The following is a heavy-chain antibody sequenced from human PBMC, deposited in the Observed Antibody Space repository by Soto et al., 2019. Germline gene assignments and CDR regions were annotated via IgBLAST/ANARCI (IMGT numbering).Heavy chain of an antibody. J-gene: IGHJ6*02. CDR3: ARDGEWELTDYYYYGMDV. D-gene: IGHD1-26*01. V-gene: IGHV3-30-3*01. Sequence: GGSLRLSCAASGFTFSSYAMHWVRQAPGKGPEWVAVISYDGSNKYYADSVKGRFTISRDNSKNTLYLQMNSLRAEDTAVYYCARDGEWELTDYYYYGMDVWGQGTTVTVSS. CDR2: ISYDGSNK. CDR1: GFTFSSYA.